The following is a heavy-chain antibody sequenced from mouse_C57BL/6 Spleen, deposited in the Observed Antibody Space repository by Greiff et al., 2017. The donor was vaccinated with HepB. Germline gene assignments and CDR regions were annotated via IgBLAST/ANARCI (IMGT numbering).Heavy chain of an antibody. Sequence: LVESGPELVKPGASVKISCKASGYAFSSSWMNWVKQRPGKGLEWIGRIYPGDGDTNYNGKFKGKATLTADKSSSTAYMQLSSLTSEDSAIYFCARSGTYRYFDVWGTGTTVTVSS. CDR2: IYPGDGDT. V-gene: IGHV1-82*01. D-gene: IGHD4-1*01. CDR1: GYAFSSSW. J-gene: IGHJ1*03. CDR3: ARSGTYRYFDV.